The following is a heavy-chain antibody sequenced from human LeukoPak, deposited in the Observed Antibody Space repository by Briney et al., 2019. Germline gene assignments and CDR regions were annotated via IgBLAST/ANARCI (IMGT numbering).Heavy chain of an antibody. Sequence: GGSLRLSCATSGFSFSSYAMSWVRQAPGKGLEWVSAMSSSDDGRYYAASVRGRFTISRDTSRSTLYLQMNSLRVEDTAVYYCARVQFQWFDPWGQGTLVAVSS. CDR1: GFSFSSYA. CDR2: MSSSDDGR. V-gene: IGHV3-23*01. CDR3: ARVQFQWFDP. J-gene: IGHJ5*02.